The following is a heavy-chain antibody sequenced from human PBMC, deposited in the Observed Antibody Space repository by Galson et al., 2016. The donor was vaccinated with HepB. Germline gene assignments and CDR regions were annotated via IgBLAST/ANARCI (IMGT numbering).Heavy chain of an antibody. J-gene: IGHJ5*02. Sequence: SLRLSCAASGFTFNNYGMTWVRQAPGKGLEVVSSISRSGDSTDYADSVKGRFTISRDNSKNTLYLQLDNLRGEDTAVYYCAREMGSWSQGTLVTVPS. D-gene: IGHD3-16*01. CDR1: GFTFNNYG. CDR2: ISRSGDST. V-gene: IGHV3-23*01. CDR3: AREMGS.